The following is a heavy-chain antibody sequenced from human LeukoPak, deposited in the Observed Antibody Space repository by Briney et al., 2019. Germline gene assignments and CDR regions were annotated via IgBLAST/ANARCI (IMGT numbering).Heavy chain of an antibody. CDR2: SSGSGGST. V-gene: IGHV3-23*01. CDR1: AFTFSSNA. D-gene: IGHD3-3*01. Sequence: AGSLILSCAAAAFTFSSNAMSWVRQAPRKGLEWVSASSGSGGSTYYADTVKGRFTISRDNSKNTLYLQMNSLSAEDTAVYYCAKEYYDFWSGYYYWGQGTLVTVSS. J-gene: IGHJ4*02. CDR3: AKEYYDFWSGYYY.